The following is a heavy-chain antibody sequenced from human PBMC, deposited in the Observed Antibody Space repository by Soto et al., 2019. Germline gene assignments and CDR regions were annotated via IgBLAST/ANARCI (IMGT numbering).Heavy chain of an antibody. CDR3: AKGYDFWSGTIDY. V-gene: IGHV3-9*01. CDR1: GFTFDDYA. D-gene: IGHD3-3*01. J-gene: IGHJ4*02. Sequence: EVQLVESGGGLVQPGRSLRLSCAASGFTFDDYAMHWVRQAPGKGLEWVSGISWNSGSLGYADSVKGRFTISRDNAKNSLYLQMNSLRAEDTALYYCAKGYDFWSGTIDYWGQGTLVTVSS. CDR2: ISWNSGSL.